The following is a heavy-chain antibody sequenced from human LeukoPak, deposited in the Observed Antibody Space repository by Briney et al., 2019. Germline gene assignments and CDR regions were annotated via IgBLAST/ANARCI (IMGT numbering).Heavy chain of an antibody. D-gene: IGHD3-10*01. CDR2: ISGSGGST. CDR1: GFTFSSYA. J-gene: IGHJ4*02. CDR3: AKASLLWFGELSGNYDY. Sequence: GGSLRLSCAASGFTFSSYAMSWVRQAPGKGLEWVSAISGSGGSTYYADSVKGRLTISRDNSKNTLYLQMNSLRAEDTAVYYCAKASLLWFGELSGNYDYWGQGTLVTVSS. V-gene: IGHV3-23*01.